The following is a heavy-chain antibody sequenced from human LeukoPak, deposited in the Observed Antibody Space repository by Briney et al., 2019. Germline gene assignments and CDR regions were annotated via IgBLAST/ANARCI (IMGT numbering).Heavy chain of an antibody. CDR3: ARNQEWLTT. J-gene: IGHJ5*02. D-gene: IGHD6-19*01. CDR2: IYDSGST. CDR1: GGSIRSSYYY. Sequence: SETLSLTCTVSGGSIRSSYYYWGWIRQPPGKGLEWIGSIYDSGSTYYNPSLKSRVTISVDTSKNQFSLKLSSVTAADTAVYYCARNQEWLTTWGQGTLVTVSS. V-gene: IGHV4-39*07.